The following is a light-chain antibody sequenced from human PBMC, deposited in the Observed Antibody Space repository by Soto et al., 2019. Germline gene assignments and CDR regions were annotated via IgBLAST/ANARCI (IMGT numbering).Light chain of an antibody. CDR1: TSDVGGYNY. Sequence: QSALTQPASVSGSPGQSITFSCPGTTSDVGGYNYVSWYQQHPGKAPKLMIYEVSNRPSGVANRFSGSKSGNTASLTISGLQAEDEADYYCSSYTSSSIDYVFGTGTKLTVL. CDR2: EVS. CDR3: SSYTSSSIDYV. V-gene: IGLV2-14*01. J-gene: IGLJ1*01.